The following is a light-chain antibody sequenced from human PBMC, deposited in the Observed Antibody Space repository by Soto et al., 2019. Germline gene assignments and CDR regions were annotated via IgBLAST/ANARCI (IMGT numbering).Light chain of an antibody. CDR1: QSVSTK. Sequence: EILMTQSPATLSVSPGETATLSCRASQSVSTKLAWYQQKPGQAARLLINGASTRATGVPARFSGWASRTEFTLTISSLQAEDFAVYYCQQYHNWPPITFGQGTRLAIK. CDR2: GAS. J-gene: IGKJ5*01. CDR3: QQYHNWPPIT. V-gene: IGKV3-15*01.